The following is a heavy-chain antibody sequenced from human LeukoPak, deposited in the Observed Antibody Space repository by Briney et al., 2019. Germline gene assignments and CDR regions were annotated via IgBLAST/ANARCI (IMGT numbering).Heavy chain of an antibody. J-gene: IGHJ4*02. D-gene: IGHD1-14*01. V-gene: IGHV3-48*03. CDR3: AAAPLPHSYFDY. CDR2: ISSSGSTI. Sequence: PGGSLRLSCAVSGFTFGSYEMNWVRQAPGKGLEWVSYISSSGSTIYYADSVKGRFTISRDNAKNSLYLQMNSLRAEDTAVYYCAAAPLPHSYFDYWGQGTLVTASS. CDR1: GFTFGSYE.